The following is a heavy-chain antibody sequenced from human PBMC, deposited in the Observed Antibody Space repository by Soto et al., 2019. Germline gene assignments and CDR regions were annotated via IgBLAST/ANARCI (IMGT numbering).Heavy chain of an antibody. V-gene: IGHV5-10-1*01. CDR2: IDPSDSNT. CDR3: ECSSSDATGY. CDR1: GSCFTSYW. J-gene: IGHJ4*02. D-gene: IGHD6-6*01. Sequence: GESLNICCKCAGSCFTSYWISGGRQMAGEGVGVVGMIDPSDSNTNSSPTLQGHVTISADKSISTAFLLWSSLKASDAAIYYGECSSSDATGYWGQGTLVTVSS.